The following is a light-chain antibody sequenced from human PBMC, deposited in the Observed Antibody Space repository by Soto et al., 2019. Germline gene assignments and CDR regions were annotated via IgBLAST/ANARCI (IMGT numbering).Light chain of an antibody. CDR2: DAS. CDR3: QQYNSYSIT. J-gene: IGKJ5*01. V-gene: IGKV1-5*01. Sequence: DIQMTQSPSTLSGSVGDRVTITCRASQTISSWLAWYQQKPGKAPKLLIYDASSLESGVPSRFSGSGSGTEFTLTISSLQPDDFATYYCQQYNSYSITFGQGTRLET. CDR1: QTISSW.